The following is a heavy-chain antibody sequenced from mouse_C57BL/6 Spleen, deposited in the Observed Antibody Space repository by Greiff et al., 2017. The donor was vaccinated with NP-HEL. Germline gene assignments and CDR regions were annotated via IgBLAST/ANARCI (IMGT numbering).Heavy chain of an antibody. CDR3: ARSPYYGSSLAY. Sequence: VKLVESGPELVKPGASVKISCKASGYAFSSSWMNWVKQRPGKGLEWIGRIYPGDGDTNYNGKFKGKATLTADKSSSTAYMQLSSLTSEDSAVYFCARSPYYGSSLAYWGQGTLVTVSA. J-gene: IGHJ3*01. V-gene: IGHV1-82*01. CDR2: IYPGDGDT. D-gene: IGHD1-1*01. CDR1: GYAFSSSW.